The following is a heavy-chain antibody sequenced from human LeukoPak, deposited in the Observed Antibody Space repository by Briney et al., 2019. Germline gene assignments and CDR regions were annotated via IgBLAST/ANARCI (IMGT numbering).Heavy chain of an antibody. CDR2: ISGSGGST. CDR3: ARMYCSGGSCLDY. V-gene: IGHV3-23*01. J-gene: IGHJ4*02. Sequence: PGGSLRLSCAASGFTFSSYAMSWVRQAPGKGLEWVSAISGSGGSTYYADSVKGRFTISRDNSKNTLYLQMNSLRAEDTAVYYCARMYCSGGSCLDYWGQGTLVTVSS. D-gene: IGHD2-15*01. CDR1: GFTFSSYA.